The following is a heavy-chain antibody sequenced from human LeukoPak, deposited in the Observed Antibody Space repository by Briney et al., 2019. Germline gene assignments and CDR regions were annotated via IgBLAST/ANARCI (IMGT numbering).Heavy chain of an antibody. Sequence: GGSLRLSCAGSAFTVSNAWMSWVRQAPGKGLEWVGRIKSKADGGTTDYAAPVKGRFTISRDDSKNTLYLQMNSLKTEDTAVYYCITLDYDILTGYYIYWGQGTLVTVSS. V-gene: IGHV3-15*01. CDR1: AFTVSNAW. CDR3: ITLDYDILTGYYIY. CDR2: IKSKADGGTT. D-gene: IGHD3-9*01. J-gene: IGHJ4*02.